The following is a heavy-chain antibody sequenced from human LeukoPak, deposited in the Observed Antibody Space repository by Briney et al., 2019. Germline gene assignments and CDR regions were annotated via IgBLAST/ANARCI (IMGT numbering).Heavy chain of an antibody. CDR2: IRYDGSNK. CDR1: GFTFSNYG. CDR3: ARDRLHYGEYEKTFDY. J-gene: IGHJ4*02. D-gene: IGHD4-17*01. Sequence: GGSLRLSCGASGFTFSNYGMLWVRQAPGKGLEWVAFIRYDGSNKYYADSVKGRFTISRDNAKNSLYLQMDSLRAEDTAVYYCARDRLHYGEYEKTFDYWGQGTLVTVSS. V-gene: IGHV3-30*02.